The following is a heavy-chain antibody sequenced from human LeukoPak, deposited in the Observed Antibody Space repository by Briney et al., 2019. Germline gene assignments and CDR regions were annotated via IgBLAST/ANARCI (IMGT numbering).Heavy chain of an antibody. D-gene: IGHD3-3*01. V-gene: IGHV3-23*01. CDR3: AKNYDFWSAYLNY. CDR2: ISGSGGSS. CDR1: GFTFSSYG. J-gene: IGHJ4*02. Sequence: GGSLRLSCAASGFTFSSYGMHWVRQAPGKGLEWVSTISGSGGSSYFADSVKGRFTISRDNSKNTLYLQMNSLRAEDTALYYCAKNYDFWSAYLNYWGQGTLVTVSS.